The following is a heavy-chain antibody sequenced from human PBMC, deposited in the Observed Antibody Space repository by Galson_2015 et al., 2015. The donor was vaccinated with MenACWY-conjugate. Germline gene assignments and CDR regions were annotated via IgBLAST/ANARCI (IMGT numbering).Heavy chain of an antibody. CDR2: IRDTGSL. D-gene: IGHD7-27*01. Sequence: SETLSLTCTVSGGSISSHYWSWFRQPPGKELEWIAYIRDTGSLKDNPSLKSRVTMSADKSNNQFSLRLISVTAADTAVYYCARIPTWGSSFGYSDYWGQGIVVAVSS. CDR3: ARIPTWGSSFGYSDY. J-gene: IGHJ4*02. V-gene: IGHV4-59*08. CDR1: GGSISSHY.